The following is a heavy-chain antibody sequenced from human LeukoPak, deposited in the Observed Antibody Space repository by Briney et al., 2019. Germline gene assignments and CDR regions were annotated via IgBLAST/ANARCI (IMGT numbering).Heavy chain of an antibody. Sequence: GASVKVSCKASGYTFTGYYMHWVRQAPGQGLEWMGWINPSSGGTNYAQKFQGRVTMTRDTSISTAYMELSRLRSDDTAVYYCAREGVDYDSSGYCDYWGQGTLVTVSS. CDR2: INPSSGGT. J-gene: IGHJ4*02. D-gene: IGHD3-22*01. CDR1: GYTFTGYY. CDR3: AREGVDYDSSGYCDY. V-gene: IGHV1-2*02.